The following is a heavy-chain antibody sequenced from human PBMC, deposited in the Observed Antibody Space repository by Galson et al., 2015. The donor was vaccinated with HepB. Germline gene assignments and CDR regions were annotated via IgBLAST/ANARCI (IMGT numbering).Heavy chain of an antibody. CDR3: AKLDSGAFDI. CDR1: GFAFDDYA. Sequence: SLRLSCAASGFAFDDYAMHWVRQVPGKGLEWLSGISWNSGSIAYADSVRGRFTISRDNAKNSPFLQMNTLRPDDTALYYCAKLDSGAFDIWGQGTVVTVSS. CDR2: ISWNSGSI. J-gene: IGHJ3*02. V-gene: IGHV3-9*01. D-gene: IGHD7-27*01.